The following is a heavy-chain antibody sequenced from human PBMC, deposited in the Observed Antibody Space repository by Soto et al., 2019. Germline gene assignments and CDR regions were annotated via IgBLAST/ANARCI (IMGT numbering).Heavy chain of an antibody. CDR3: ARGRSSSWYYYGMDV. CDR1: GGSISSYY. J-gene: IGHJ6*02. Sequence: SETLSLTCTVSGGSISSYYWSWIRQPAGKGLEWIGRIYTSGSTNYNPSLKSRVTMSVDTSKNKFYLKLSSVTAADTSVYYCARGRSSSWYYYGMDVWGQGTTVTVSS. CDR2: IYTSGST. D-gene: IGHD6-13*01. V-gene: IGHV4-4*07.